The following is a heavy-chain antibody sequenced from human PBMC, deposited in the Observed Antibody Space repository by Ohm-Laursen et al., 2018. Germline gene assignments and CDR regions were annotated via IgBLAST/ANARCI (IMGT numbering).Heavy chain of an antibody. J-gene: IGHJ4*02. CDR1: GFTFTDYA. V-gene: IGHV3-23*01. Sequence: SLRLSCTASGFTFTDYAMNWVRQAPGKGLERVSTISGNGVTTYYADSVKGRFTISRDNAKNSLYLQMNSLRAEDTALYYCAKMVGAWDFFDYWGQGTLVTVSS. CDR3: AKMVGAWDFFDY. D-gene: IGHD1-26*01. CDR2: ISGNGVTT.